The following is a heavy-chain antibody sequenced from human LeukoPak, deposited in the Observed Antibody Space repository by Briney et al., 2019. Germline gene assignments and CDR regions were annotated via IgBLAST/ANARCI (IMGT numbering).Heavy chain of an antibody. CDR1: GGSISSNN. Sequence: GTLSLTCAVSGGSISSNNWWGWVRQAPGKGLEWVSYISSSSSTIYYADSVKGRFTISRDNAKNSLYLQMNSLRDEDTAVYYCTRDSQSLRFLEWSPIDYWGQGTLVTVSS. CDR3: TRDSQSLRFLEWSPIDY. D-gene: IGHD3-3*01. CDR2: ISSSSSTI. V-gene: IGHV3-48*02. J-gene: IGHJ4*02.